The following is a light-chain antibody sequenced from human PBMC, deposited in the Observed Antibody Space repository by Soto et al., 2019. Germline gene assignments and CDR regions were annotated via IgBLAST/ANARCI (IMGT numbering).Light chain of an antibody. V-gene: IGLV2-8*01. J-gene: IGLJ2*01. CDR2: EVS. Sequence: QSALTQPPSASGSPGQSVAISCTGTSSDVGGYNYVSWYQQHPGKAPRLIIYEVSERPSGVPDRFSGSKSGNTASLTVSGLQAEEEADYYCSSYAGSNILGVFGGGTKLTVL. CDR1: SSDVGGYNY. CDR3: SSYAGSNILGV.